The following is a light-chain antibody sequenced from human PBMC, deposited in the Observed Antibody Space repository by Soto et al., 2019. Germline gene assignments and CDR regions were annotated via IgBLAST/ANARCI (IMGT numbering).Light chain of an antibody. CDR1: QRISSW. V-gene: IGKV1-5*01. CDR3: QQYNSYPYT. J-gene: IGKJ2*01. Sequence: DIQMTQSPSTLSASVGDRVTITCRASQRISSWLAWYQQKPGKAPKLLIYVASSLESGVPSRFSGSGSGTEFNLTISSLQAADFATYYCQQYNSYPYTFGQPTNLEIK. CDR2: VAS.